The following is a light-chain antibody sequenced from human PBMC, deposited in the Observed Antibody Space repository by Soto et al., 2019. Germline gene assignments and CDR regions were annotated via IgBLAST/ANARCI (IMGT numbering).Light chain of an antibody. CDR2: GAS. Sequence: EIVMTQSPGTLSVSPGEGVTLSCRASQSVSSNVAWYQQKPGQAPRLLIYGASTRATGIPARFSGSGSGTEFTLTISSLQSEAFGVYYCQQYKNWPPITFGQGTRLEIK. J-gene: IGKJ5*01. V-gene: IGKV3D-15*01. CDR1: QSVSSN. CDR3: QQYKNWPPIT.